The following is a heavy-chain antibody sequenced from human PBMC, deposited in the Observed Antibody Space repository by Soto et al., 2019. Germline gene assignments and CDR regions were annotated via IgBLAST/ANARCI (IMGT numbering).Heavy chain of an antibody. V-gene: IGHV4-59*01. J-gene: IGHJ5*02. Sequence: SETLSLTCTVSGGSLSSYYWTWTRQSPGKGLEWIGYVYFSGNTNYNPSLKSRVTISIDTSKNQFSLRLASVTAADTAFYYCGSVRPSGYVLSWGQGTLVTVSS. CDR1: GGSLSSYY. CDR2: VYFSGNT. CDR3: GSVRPSGYVLS. D-gene: IGHD6-25*01.